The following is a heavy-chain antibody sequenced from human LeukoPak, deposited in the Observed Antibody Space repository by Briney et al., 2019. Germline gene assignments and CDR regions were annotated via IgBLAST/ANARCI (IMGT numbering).Heavy chain of an antibody. J-gene: IGHJ4*02. Sequence: PGGSLRLSCAASGFTFSSYGMHWVRQAPGKGLEWVAVISYDGSNKYYADSVKGRFTISRDNSKNTLYLQMNSLRAEDTAVYYCAKLSYYYDSSGYRPTFGFDYWGQGTLVTVSS. CDR2: ISYDGSNK. D-gene: IGHD3-22*01. CDR1: GFTFSSYG. CDR3: AKLSYYYDSSGYRPTFGFDY. V-gene: IGHV3-30*18.